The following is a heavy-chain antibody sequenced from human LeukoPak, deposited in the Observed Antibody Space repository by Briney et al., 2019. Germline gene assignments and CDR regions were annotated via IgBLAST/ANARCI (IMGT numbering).Heavy chain of an antibody. CDR2: IDNDGHGI. D-gene: IGHD3-3*01. J-gene: IGHJ6*03. V-gene: IGHV3-74*03. CDR1: GFTFSGYW. Sequence: PGGSLRLSCAASGFTFSGYWMHSVRQGPEKGLELVSRIDNDGHGILYADSVKGRLTTSRDNAKNTLYLQMNSLRFEDTAVYYCATGGGWVPSFGVVTHIDVWGKGTTVTVSS. CDR3: ATGGGWVPSFGVVTHIDV.